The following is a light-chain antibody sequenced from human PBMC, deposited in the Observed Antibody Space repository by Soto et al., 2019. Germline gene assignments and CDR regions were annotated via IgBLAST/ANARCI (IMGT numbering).Light chain of an antibody. CDR3: QSYDSRNVV. Sequence: FMLTQPHSVSESPGKTVTISCTRSSGSIASNYVQWYQQRPGSSPNTVIYEDNQRPSGVPDRFSGTIDSSSNSASLTISGMTTEDEADYYCQSYDSRNVVFGGGTKVTVL. J-gene: IGLJ2*01. V-gene: IGLV6-57*01. CDR2: EDN. CDR1: SGSIASNY.